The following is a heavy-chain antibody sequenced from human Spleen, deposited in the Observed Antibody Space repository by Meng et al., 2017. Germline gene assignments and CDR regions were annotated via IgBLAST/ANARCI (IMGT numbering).Heavy chain of an antibody. CDR2: IYPADSDT. V-gene: IGHV5-51*01. J-gene: IGHJ4*02. Sequence: GESLKISCKASGFSFTSYWIGWVRQMPGKGLEWMGIIYPADSDTRYSPSFQGQVTISVDKSISTAYLQWSSLKASDTAMYYCARHGGTFDYSAYREFDYWGQGTQVTVSS. D-gene: IGHD3-9*01. CDR3: ARHGGTFDYSAYREFDY. CDR1: GFSFTSYW.